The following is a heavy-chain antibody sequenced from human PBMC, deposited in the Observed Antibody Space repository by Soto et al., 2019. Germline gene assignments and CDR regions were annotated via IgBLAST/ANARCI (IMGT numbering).Heavy chain of an antibody. Sequence: GGSLRLSCAASGFTVSSNYMSWVRQAPGKGLEWVSVIYSGGSTYYADSVKGRFTISRDNSKNTLYLQMNSLRAEDTAVYYCAARTVPYYYYGMDVWGRGTTVTVSS. V-gene: IGHV3-53*01. CDR3: AARTVPYYYYGMDV. D-gene: IGHD2-2*01. CDR1: GFTVSSNY. J-gene: IGHJ6*02. CDR2: IYSGGST.